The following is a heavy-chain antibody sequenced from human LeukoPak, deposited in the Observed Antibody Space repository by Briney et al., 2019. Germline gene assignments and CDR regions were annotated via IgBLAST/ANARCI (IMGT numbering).Heavy chain of an antibody. Sequence: ASVKVSCKASGYTFTGYYMHWVRQAPGQGLEWMGWINPNSGGTNYAQKFQGWVTMTRDTSISTAYMELSRLRSDDTAVYYCARDSRGSYLNAFDYWGQGTLVTVSS. J-gene: IGHJ4*02. CDR1: GYTFTGYY. CDR2: INPNSGGT. D-gene: IGHD1-26*01. V-gene: IGHV1-2*04. CDR3: ARDSRGSYLNAFDY.